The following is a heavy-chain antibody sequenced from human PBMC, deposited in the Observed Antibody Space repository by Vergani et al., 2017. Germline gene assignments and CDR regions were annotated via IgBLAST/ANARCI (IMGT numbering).Heavy chain of an antibody. V-gene: IGHV4-39*07. CDR1: GGSISSSSYY. J-gene: IGHJ6*02. D-gene: IGHD2-2*01. CDR3: ARRGLGYCSSTSCRRIKNYYYYYGMDV. CDR2: IYYSGST. Sequence: QLQLQESGPGLVKPSETLSLTCTVSGGSISSSSYYWGWIRQPPGKGLEWIGSIYYSGSTYYNPSLKSRVTISVDTSKNQFSLKLSSVTAADTAVYYCARRGLGYCSSTSCRRIKNYYYYYGMDVWGQGTTVTVSS.